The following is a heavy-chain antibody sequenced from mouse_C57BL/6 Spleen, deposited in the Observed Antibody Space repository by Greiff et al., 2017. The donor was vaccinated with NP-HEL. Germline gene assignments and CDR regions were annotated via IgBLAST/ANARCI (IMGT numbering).Heavy chain of an antibody. Sequence: VQLQQSGAELVKPGASVKISCTASGYAFSSYWMNWVKQRPGKGLEWIGQIYPGAGDTNYNGKFKGQATLTADKSSSTAYMQLSSLTSEDSAVYFGARWGTTVVALYYYAMDYWGQGTSVTVSS. D-gene: IGHD1-1*01. J-gene: IGHJ4*01. CDR3: ARWGTTVVALYYYAMDY. CDR2: IYPGAGDT. V-gene: IGHV1-80*01. CDR1: GYAFSSYW.